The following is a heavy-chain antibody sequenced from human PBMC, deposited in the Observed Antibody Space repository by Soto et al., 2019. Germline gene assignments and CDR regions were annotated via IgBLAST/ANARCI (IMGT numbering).Heavy chain of an antibody. J-gene: IGHJ6*02. V-gene: IGHV3-15*01. Sequence: SLRLSCAASRFTFSNAWMSWVRQAPGKGLEWVGRSRSKTDGGTTDYAAPVKGRFTISRDDSTHTLFLKMNSLKTEDTAVYYCTSTRGTPDVWGQGTTVTVSS. D-gene: IGHD3-16*01. CDR2: SRSKTDGGTT. CDR3: TSTRGTPDV. CDR1: RFTFSNAW.